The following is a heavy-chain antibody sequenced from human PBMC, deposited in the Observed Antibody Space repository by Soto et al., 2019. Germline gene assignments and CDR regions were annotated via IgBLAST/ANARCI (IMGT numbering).Heavy chain of an antibody. V-gene: IGHV3-23*01. Sequence: GGSLRLSCAASAFTFSSHHMSWVRQAPGKGLEWVSGISGSGSSTYYADSVKGRFTISRDSSKNTLYLQMNSLRAEDSAVYYCAKGNAWSPALVLDIWGQGTMVTV. CDR3: AKGNAWSPALVLDI. J-gene: IGHJ3*02. CDR1: AFTFSSHH. D-gene: IGHD1-1*01. CDR2: ISGSGSST.